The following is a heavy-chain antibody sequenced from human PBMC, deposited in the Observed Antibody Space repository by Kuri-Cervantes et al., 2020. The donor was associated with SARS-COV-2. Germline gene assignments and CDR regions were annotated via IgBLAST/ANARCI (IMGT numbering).Heavy chain of an antibody. Sequence: GGSLRLSCAASGVTVCNNYMTWVRQAPGKGLEWVGRIKSKTDGGTTDYAAPVKGRFTISRDDSKNTLYLQMNSLKTEDTAVYYCTTDNPGLRQRAWYYFDYWGQGTLVTVSS. CDR1: GVTVCNNY. J-gene: IGHJ4*02. CDR3: TTDNPGLRQRAWYYFDY. V-gene: IGHV3-15*01. CDR2: IKSKTDGGTT. D-gene: IGHD4-17*01.